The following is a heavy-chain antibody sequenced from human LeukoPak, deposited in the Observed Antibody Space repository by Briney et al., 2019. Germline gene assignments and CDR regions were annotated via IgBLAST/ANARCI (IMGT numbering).Heavy chain of an antibody. CDR2: IYTNGRT. CDR3: AGDGYRTTWYYY. D-gene: IGHD6-13*01. V-gene: IGHV4-4*07. CDR1: GGSISSYY. Sequence: SETLSLTCTVSGGSISSYYWSWIRQPAGKGLEWIGHIYTNGRTDYNPSLKSRVTIPVDKAKNQFSLKLTSVTTADTAVYYCAGDGYRTTWYYYWGQGTPVTVSS. J-gene: IGHJ4*02.